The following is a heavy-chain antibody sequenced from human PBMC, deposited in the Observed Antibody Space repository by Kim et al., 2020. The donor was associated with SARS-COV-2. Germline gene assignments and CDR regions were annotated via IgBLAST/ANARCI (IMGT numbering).Heavy chain of an antibody. J-gene: IGHJ6*02. Sequence: KGQLPIARDNSKNTLYLQMNSLRAEDTAVYYCARSLRSVVVVAASYGMDVWGQGTTVTVSS. V-gene: IGHV3-30*01. D-gene: IGHD2-15*01. CDR3: ARSLRSVVVVAASYGMDV.